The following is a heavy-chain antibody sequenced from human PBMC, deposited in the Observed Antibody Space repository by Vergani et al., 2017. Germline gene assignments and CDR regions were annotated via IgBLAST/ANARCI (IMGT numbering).Heavy chain of an antibody. CDR1: GFTFSSYG. J-gene: IGHJ3*02. CDR3: AKVSSDFGSAQGAFDI. Sequence: QVQLVESGGGVVQPGRSLRLSCAASGFTFSSYGMHWVRQAPGKELEWVAVISYDGSNKYYADSVKGRFTISRDNSKNTLYLQMNSLRAEDTAVYYCAKVSSDFGSAQGAFDIGAKGQWSPSLQ. V-gene: IGHV3-30*18. CDR2: ISYDGSNK. D-gene: IGHD3-3*01.